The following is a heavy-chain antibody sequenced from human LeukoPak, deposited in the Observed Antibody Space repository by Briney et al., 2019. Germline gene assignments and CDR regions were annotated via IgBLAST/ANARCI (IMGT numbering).Heavy chain of an antibody. J-gene: IGHJ3*02. CDR1: GFTFSTYS. CDR3: ARWRAHKNDIGASLDI. CDR2: ISSTSRSI. D-gene: IGHD2-15*01. Sequence: GGSLRLSCAASGFTFSTYSMHWVRQAPGKGLEWVSFISSTSRSIYNADSVKGRFTISRDNAKNSLYLQMNSLRAEDTAVYFCARWRAHKNDIGASLDIWGQGTIVTVSS. V-gene: IGHV3-48*01.